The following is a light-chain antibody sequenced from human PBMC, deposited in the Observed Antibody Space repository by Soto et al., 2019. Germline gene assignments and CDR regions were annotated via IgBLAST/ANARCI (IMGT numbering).Light chain of an antibody. V-gene: IGKV1-39*01. Sequence: DIQMTQSPSSLSASVGDRVTITCRASQSISNYLNWYQQKSGKAPKVLIYAASSLQSGVPSRFSGSGSGTDFTLTISSLQPVDFGTYYCQQTYNTPRTFGQGTRLEIK. CDR3: QQTYNTPRT. CDR1: QSISNY. CDR2: AAS. J-gene: IGKJ5*01.